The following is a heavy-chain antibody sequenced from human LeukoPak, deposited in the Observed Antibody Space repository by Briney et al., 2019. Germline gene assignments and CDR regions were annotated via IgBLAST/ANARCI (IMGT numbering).Heavy chain of an antibody. CDR3: VRIPNSAGFPNWFDP. Sequence: GGSLRLSCAASGFTFSTSTMNWVRQAPGKGLEWVSSISSSNDYIYYADSVKGRFTISRDNAKNSLYLQMNGLRAEDTAVYYCVRIPNSAGFPNWFDPWGQGTLVTVSS. J-gene: IGHJ5*02. D-gene: IGHD6-19*01. CDR1: GFTFSTST. V-gene: IGHV3-21*01. CDR2: ISSSNDYI.